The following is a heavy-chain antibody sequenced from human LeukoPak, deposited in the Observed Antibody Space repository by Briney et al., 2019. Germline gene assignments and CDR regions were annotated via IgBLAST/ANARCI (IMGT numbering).Heavy chain of an antibody. J-gene: IGHJ6*03. Sequence: GGSLTLSCAASGFTVSSNYMSWVRHAPGKGLEWVSVIYIGGSTYYADSVKGRFTISRDNSKNTLYLQMNSLRAEDTAVYYCASDSRYYYDSSGYGNYYYYYMDVWGKGTTVTVSS. CDR3: ASDSRYYYDSSGYGNYYYYYMDV. CDR1: GFTVSSNY. D-gene: IGHD3-22*01. CDR2: IYIGGST. V-gene: IGHV3-53*01.